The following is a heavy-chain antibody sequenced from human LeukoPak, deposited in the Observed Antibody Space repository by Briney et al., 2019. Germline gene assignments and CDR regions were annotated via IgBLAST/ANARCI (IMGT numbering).Heavy chain of an antibody. CDR3: TRDSHGGVDY. V-gene: IGHV3-74*01. CDR2: TNGDGTDT. CDR1: GFTFSPSW. Sequence: GGSLRLSCAASGFTFSPSWMHWVRQAPGMGLEWVSRTNGDGTDTIYADSVKGRFTISRDNAKNTLYLQMNSLRAEDTAVYYCTRDSHGGVDYWGQGTLVTVPS. J-gene: IGHJ4*02. D-gene: IGHD3-10*01.